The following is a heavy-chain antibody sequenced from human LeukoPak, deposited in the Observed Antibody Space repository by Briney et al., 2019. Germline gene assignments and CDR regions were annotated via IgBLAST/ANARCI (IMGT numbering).Heavy chain of an antibody. J-gene: IGHJ4*02. CDR2: IYHSEST. CDR3: ARDFFYQVSGYYRPKGTIDY. D-gene: IGHD3-22*01. CDR1: GFSIKNSYY. V-gene: IGHV4-38-2*02. Sequence: PSETLSLTCTVSGFSIKNSYYWAWIRQPPGKGLEWIGSIYHSESTYYNPSLRSRVTISIDTPNDQFSLKLSSVTAADTAVYYCARDFFYQVSGYYRPKGTIDYWGQGTLVTVSS.